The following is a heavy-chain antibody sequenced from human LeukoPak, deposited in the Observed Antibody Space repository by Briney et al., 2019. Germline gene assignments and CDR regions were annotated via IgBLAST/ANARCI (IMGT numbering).Heavy chain of an antibody. D-gene: IGHD3-10*01. Sequence: PSETLSLTCAVSDDSIRSSAYYWGWIRQPPGKGLEWIGSMYYSRSTYYNPSLKSRVTISIDTSKNQFSLKLSSVTAADTAVYYCASEPYGSGSFLGAFDIWGQGTMVTVSS. CDR1: DDSIRSSAYY. J-gene: IGHJ3*02. CDR2: MYYSRST. CDR3: ASEPYGSGSFLGAFDI. V-gene: IGHV4-39*01.